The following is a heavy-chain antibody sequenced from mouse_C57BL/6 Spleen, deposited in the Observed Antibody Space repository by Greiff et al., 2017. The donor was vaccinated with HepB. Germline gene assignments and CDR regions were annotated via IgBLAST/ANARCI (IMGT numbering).Heavy chain of an antibody. CDR1: GYTFTSYW. CDR2: IDPSDSYT. D-gene: IGHD2-1*01. Sequence: QVQLQQPGAELVKPGASVKLSCKASGYTFTSYWMQWVKQRPGQGLEWIGEIDPSDSYTNYNQKFKGKATLTVDTSSSTAYMQLSSLTSEDSAVYYCARVGYGNCGYCGHGTTLTVSS. V-gene: IGHV1-50*01. CDR3: ARVGYGNCGY. J-gene: IGHJ2*01.